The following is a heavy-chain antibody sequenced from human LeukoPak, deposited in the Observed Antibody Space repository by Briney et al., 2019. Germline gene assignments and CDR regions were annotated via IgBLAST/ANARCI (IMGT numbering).Heavy chain of an antibody. D-gene: IGHD3-10*01. CDR2: ISAYNGNT. Sequence: GASVKVSCKASGYTFTDDYVHWVRQAPGQGLEWMGWISAYNGNTNYAQKLQGRVTMTTDTSTSTAYMELRSLRSDDTAVYYCARDQESGEYYYGSRSNNWFDPWGQGTLVTVSS. CDR3: ARDQESGEYYYGSRSNNWFDP. J-gene: IGHJ5*02. V-gene: IGHV1-18*04. CDR1: GYTFTDDY.